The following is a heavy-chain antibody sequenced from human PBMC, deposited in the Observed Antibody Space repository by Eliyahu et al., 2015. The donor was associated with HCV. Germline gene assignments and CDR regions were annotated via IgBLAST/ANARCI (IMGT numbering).Heavy chain of an antibody. CDR2: IYTSGST. D-gene: IGHD7-27*01. CDR1: GGSXXSYY. CDR3: ARDLLDLGNYYYYGMDV. V-gene: IGHV4-4*07. Sequence: QVQLQESGPGLVKPSETLSLTCXVXGGSXXSYYWSWIRQPAGKGLEWIGRIYTSGSTNYNPSLKSRVTMSVDTSKNQFSLKLSSVTAADTAVYYCARDLLDLGNYYYYGMDVWGQGTTVTVSS. J-gene: IGHJ6*02.